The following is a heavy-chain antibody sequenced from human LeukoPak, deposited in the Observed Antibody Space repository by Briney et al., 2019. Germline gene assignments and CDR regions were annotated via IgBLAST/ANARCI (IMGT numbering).Heavy chain of an antibody. D-gene: IGHD3-10*01. V-gene: IGHV4-59*01. CDR2: IYSSGST. CDR3: ARVFDSGSQAYFYYMDV. CDR1: GGSIRGYY. Sequence: PSETLSLTCNVSGGSIRGYYWSWIRQPPGKGLEWIGYIYSSGSTNYNPSLKSRVTMSVDTSENQFSLKVSSVTAADTAVYYCARVFDSGSQAYFYYMDVWGKGTTVTISS. J-gene: IGHJ6*03.